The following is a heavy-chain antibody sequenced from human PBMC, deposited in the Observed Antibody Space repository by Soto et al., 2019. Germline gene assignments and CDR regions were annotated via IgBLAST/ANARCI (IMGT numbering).Heavy chain of an antibody. D-gene: IGHD3-22*01. V-gene: IGHV4-30-4*01. CDR3: ERVTNTEYSDSSVYYLSRSHAFDI. J-gene: IGHJ3*02. CDR2: IYYSGST. CDR1: GGAISSGDYY. Sequence: SETLSLTCTVSGGAISSGDYYWSWIRQPPGKGLEWIGYIYYSGSTYYNPSLKSRVTISVDTSKNQFSLKLSSVTAADTDVYYCERVTNTEYSDSSVYYLSRSHAFDIWCQGKMVTVSS.